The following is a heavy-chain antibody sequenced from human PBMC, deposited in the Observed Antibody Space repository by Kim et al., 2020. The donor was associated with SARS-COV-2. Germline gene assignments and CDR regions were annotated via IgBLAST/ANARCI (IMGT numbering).Heavy chain of an antibody. V-gene: IGHV4-4*09. CDR2: SP. D-gene: IGHD2-21*01. Sequence: SPHTNPTLRGRVTISVDTSKTQFSPKLSSVTAADTAVYYCARSALFRTFDIWGQGTMVTVSS. CDR3: ARSALFRTFDI. J-gene: IGHJ3*02.